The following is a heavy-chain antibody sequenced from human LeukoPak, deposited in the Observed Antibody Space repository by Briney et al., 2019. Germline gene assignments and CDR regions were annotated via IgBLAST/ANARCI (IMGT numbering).Heavy chain of an antibody. Sequence: PSETPSLTCTVSGGSISSYYWSWIRQPPGKGLEWIGYIYYSGSTNYNPSLKSRVTISVDTSKNQFSLKLSSVTAADTAVYYCARLSYYGDKSYYFDYWGQGTLVTVSS. CDR3: ARLSYYGDKSYYFDY. V-gene: IGHV4-59*08. CDR2: IYYSGST. D-gene: IGHD4-17*01. CDR1: GGSISSYY. J-gene: IGHJ4*02.